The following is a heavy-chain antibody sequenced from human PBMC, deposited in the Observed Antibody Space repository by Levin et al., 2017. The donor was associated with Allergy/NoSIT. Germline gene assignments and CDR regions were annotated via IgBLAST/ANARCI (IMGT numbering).Heavy chain of an antibody. CDR3: ASLRTAMVSYFDY. CDR1: GYSISSGYY. D-gene: IGHD5-18*01. J-gene: IGHJ4*02. V-gene: IGHV4-38-2*01. Sequence: PSETLSLTCAVSGYSISSGYYWGWIRQPPGKGLEWIGSIYHSGSTYYNPSLKSRVTISVDTSKNQFSLKLSSVTAADTAVYYCASLRTAMVSYFDYWGQGTLVTVSS. CDR2: IYHSGST.